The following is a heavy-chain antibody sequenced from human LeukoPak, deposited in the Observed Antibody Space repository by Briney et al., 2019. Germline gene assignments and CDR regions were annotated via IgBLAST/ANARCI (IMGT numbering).Heavy chain of an antibody. Sequence: SETLSLTCAVYGGSFSGYYWSWIRQPPGEGLEWVGEINHSGSTNYNPSLKSRVTISVDTSKNQFSLKLSSVTAADTAVYYCARGLDSSSWYTYYYYYGMDVWGQGTTVTVSS. CDR2: INHSGST. D-gene: IGHD6-13*01. V-gene: IGHV4-34*01. CDR3: ARGLDSSSWYTYYYYYGMDV. CDR1: GGSFSGYY. J-gene: IGHJ6*02.